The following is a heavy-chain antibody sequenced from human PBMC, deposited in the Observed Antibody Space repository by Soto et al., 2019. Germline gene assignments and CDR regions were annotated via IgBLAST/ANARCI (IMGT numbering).Heavy chain of an antibody. CDR2: IWYDGSNK. D-gene: IGHD2-15*01. J-gene: IGHJ3*02. Sequence: PGGSLRLSCAASGFTFSSYGMHWVRQAPGKGLEWVAVIWYDGSNKYYADSVKGRFTISRDNSKNTLYLQMNSLRAEDTAVYYCAREWGIGYCSGGSCPGAFDIWGQGTMVTVSS. CDR3: AREWGIGYCSGGSCPGAFDI. CDR1: GFTFSSYG. V-gene: IGHV3-33*01.